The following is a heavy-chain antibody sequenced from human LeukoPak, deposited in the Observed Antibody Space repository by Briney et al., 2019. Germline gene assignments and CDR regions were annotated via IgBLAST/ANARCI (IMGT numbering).Heavy chain of an antibody. Sequence: QPGGSLRLSCAASGFTFSSYAMSWVRQAPGKGLEWVSAISGSGGSTYYADSVKGRFTISRDNSKNTLYLQMNSLRAEDTAVYYCANSGNYYTWFDPWGQGTLVTVSS. CDR1: GFTFSSYA. J-gene: IGHJ5*02. CDR2: ISGSGGST. CDR3: ANSGNYYTWFDP. V-gene: IGHV3-23*01. D-gene: IGHD1-26*01.